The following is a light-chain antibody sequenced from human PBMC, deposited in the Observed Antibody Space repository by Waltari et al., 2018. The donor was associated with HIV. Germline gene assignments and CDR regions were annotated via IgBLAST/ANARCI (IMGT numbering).Light chain of an antibody. CDR3: CAYAAGHVTYV. CDR2: DVN. CDR1: SDAIGSYTF. J-gene: IGLJ1*01. V-gene: IGLV2-11*01. Sequence: QSALTPPPSVSGSPGQSVPISCTGSSDAIGSYTFVSWYHQYPRKAPKLIIFDVNQRPSGVPERFSGSKSGNTASLTISGLQTGDEADYFCCAYAAGHVTYVFGSGTAVAVL.